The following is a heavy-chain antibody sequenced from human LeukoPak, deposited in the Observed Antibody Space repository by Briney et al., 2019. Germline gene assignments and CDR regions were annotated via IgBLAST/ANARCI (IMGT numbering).Heavy chain of an antibody. CDR1: GFTFSNAW. D-gene: IGHD3-22*01. CDR3: ATDFYDST. V-gene: IGHV3-15*07. Sequence: PGGSLRLSCATSGFTFSNAWMNWVRQAPGKGLEWVGRIRSNSDGGTIDYAAPVRGRFTLSRDDSKTTLYLQMNSLQTEDTAVYYCATDFYDSTWGQGTLVTVSS. J-gene: IGHJ5*02. CDR2: IRSNSDGGTI.